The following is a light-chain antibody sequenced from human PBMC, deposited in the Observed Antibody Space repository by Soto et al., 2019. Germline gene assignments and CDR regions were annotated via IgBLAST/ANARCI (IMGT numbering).Light chain of an antibody. CDR2: DAS. V-gene: IGKV1-5*01. J-gene: IGKJ1*01. CDR3: QLYNSYSPWT. Sequence: DIQMTQSPSTLSASGGDRVTITCRASQSISSWLAWYQQNPGKAPKLLIYDASNLESGVPSRFSGSGSGTEFTLTISSLQPDDLATYYCQLYNSYSPWTFGQGTKVEIK. CDR1: QSISSW.